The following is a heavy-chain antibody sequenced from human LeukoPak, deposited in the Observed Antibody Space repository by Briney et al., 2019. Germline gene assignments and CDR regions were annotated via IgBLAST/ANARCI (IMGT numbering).Heavy chain of an antibody. J-gene: IGHJ4*02. V-gene: IGHV4-59*08. D-gene: IGHD6-13*01. CDR3: ARIGAAGAGGLDY. Sequence: PSETLSLTCTVSGGSISSYYWSWIRQPPGKGLEWIGYIYNSGSTNYNPSLKSRVTISVDTSKNQFSLKLSPVTAADTAVYYCARIGAAGAGGLDYWGQGTLVTVSS. CDR2: IYNSGST. CDR1: GGSISSYY.